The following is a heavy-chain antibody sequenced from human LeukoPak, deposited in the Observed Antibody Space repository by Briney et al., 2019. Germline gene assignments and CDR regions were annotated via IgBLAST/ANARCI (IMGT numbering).Heavy chain of an antibody. CDR1: GGSISSGSYY. Sequence: SQTLSLTCTVSGGSISSGSYYWSWIRQPAGKGMEWIGRIYTSGSTNYNPSLKSRVTISVDTSKNQFSLKLSSVTAADTAVYYCARAPGYCSSTSCPKYNWFDPWGQGTLVTVS. J-gene: IGHJ5*02. CDR3: ARAPGYCSSTSCPKYNWFDP. D-gene: IGHD2-2*01. CDR2: IYTSGST. V-gene: IGHV4-61*02.